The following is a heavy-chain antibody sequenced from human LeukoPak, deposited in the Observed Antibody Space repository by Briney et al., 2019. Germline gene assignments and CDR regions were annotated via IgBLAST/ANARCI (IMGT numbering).Heavy chain of an antibody. V-gene: IGHV1-69*13. CDR3: ARSGSRYSYYYYYMDV. D-gene: IGHD1-1*01. J-gene: IGHJ6*03. CDR1: GGTFTSYA. Sequence: SVKVSCKASGGTFTSYAISWVRQAPGQGLEWMGGIIPIFGTANYAQKFQGRVTITADESTSTAYMELSSLRAEDTAVYYCARSGSRYSYYYYYMDVWGKGTTVTVSS. CDR2: IIPIFGTA.